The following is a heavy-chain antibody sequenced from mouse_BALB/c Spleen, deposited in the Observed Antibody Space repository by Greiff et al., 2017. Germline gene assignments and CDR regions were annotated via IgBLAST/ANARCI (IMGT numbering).Heavy chain of an antibody. J-gene: IGHJ4*01. D-gene: IGHD2-1*01. V-gene: IGHV2-9*02. CDR2: IWAGGST. Sequence: VQRVESGPGLVQPSQSLSITCTVSGFSLTSYGVHWVRQPPGKGLEWLGVIWAGGSTNYNSALMSRLSISKDNSKSQVFLKMNSLQTDDTAMYYCARDDYYGNYGAMDYWGQGTSVTVSS. CDR1: GFSLTSYG. CDR3: ARDDYYGNYGAMDY.